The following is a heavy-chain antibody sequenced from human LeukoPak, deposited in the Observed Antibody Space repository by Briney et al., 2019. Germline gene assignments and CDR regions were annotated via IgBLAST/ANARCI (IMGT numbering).Heavy chain of an antibody. Sequence: GGSLRLSCAASGFTFSSYGMHWVRQAPGKGLEWVAFIRYDGSNKYYADSVKGRFTISRDNSKNTLYLQMNSLRAEDTAVYYCARDKIVGATHLDYWGQGTLLTVSS. CDR1: GFTFSSYG. V-gene: IGHV3-30*02. J-gene: IGHJ4*02. D-gene: IGHD1-26*01. CDR2: IRYDGSNK. CDR3: ARDKIVGATHLDY.